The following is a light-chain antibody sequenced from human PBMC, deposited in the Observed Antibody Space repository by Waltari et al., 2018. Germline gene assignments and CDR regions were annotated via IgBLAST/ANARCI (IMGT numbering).Light chain of an antibody. V-gene: IGKV3-15*01. CDR1: QGISMH. CDR2: GAS. J-gene: IGKJ4*01. Sequence: EIVMTQSPATLYVSPGERATPSCRASQGISMHLAWYQQKPGQAPRLLIYGASTRATDVPARFSGSGSGTEFTLTISSLQSEDFAVYYCQQYNEWPPLTFGGGTKVEIK. CDR3: QQYNEWPPLT.